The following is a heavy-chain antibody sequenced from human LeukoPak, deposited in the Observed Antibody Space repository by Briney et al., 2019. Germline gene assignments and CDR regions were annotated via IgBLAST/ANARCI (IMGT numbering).Heavy chain of an antibody. J-gene: IGHJ6*03. CDR2: ISAYNGNT. CDR3: ARVVGTAIASKMQQLVLHYYYYYYMDV. CDR1: GYTFTSYG. Sequence: GASVKVSCKASGYTFTSYGISWVRQAPGQGLEWMGWISAYNGNTNYAQKLQGRVTMTTDTSTSTAYMELRSLRSDDTAVYYCARVVGTAIASKMQQLVLHYYYYYYMDVWGKGTTVTVSS. V-gene: IGHV1-18*01. D-gene: IGHD6-13*01.